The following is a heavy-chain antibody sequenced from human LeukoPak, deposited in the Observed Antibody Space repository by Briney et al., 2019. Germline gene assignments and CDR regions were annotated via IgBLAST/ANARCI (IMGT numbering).Heavy chain of an antibody. J-gene: IGHJ4*02. Sequence: PGRSLRLSCAASGFTFSSYGMHWVRQAPGKGLEWVAVISYDGSNKYYADSVKGRFTISRDNSKNTLYLQMNSLRAEDTAVYYCARGSSIAARPSFGYWGQGTLVTVSS. V-gene: IGHV3-30*03. D-gene: IGHD6-6*01. CDR3: ARGSSIAARPSFGY. CDR2: ISYDGSNK. CDR1: GFTFSSYG.